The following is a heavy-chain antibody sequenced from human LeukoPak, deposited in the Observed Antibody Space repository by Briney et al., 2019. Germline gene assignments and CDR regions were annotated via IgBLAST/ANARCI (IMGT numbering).Heavy chain of an antibody. D-gene: IGHD2-2*01. CDR2: IWYDGSNK. Sequence: GRSLRLSCAASGFTFSSYGMHWVRQAPGKGLEWVAVIWYDGSNKYYADSVKGRFTISRDNSKNTLYLQMNSLRAEDTAVYYCARDSGSTSSFDYWGQGTLVTVSS. CDR1: GFTFSSYG. CDR3: ARDSGSTSSFDY. V-gene: IGHV3-33*01. J-gene: IGHJ4*02.